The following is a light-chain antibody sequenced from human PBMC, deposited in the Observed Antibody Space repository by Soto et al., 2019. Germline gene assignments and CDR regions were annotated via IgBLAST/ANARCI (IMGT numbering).Light chain of an antibody. Sequence: QSVLTQPASVSGSPGQSITISCTGPSSDVGTCNLVSWYQQHPDKAPKVILYEGTKRPSGVSPRFSGSQSGNTASLTISGLQAEDEAVYFCYSFAGSNTFSYVFGPGTKLTVL. CDR1: SSDVGTCNL. V-gene: IGLV2-23*03. CDR2: EGT. CDR3: YSFAGSNTFSYV. J-gene: IGLJ1*01.